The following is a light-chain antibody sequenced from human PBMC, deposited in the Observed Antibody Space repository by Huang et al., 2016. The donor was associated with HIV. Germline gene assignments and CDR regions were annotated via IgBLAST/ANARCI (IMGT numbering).Light chain of an antibody. CDR2: AAS. Sequence: DIQMTQSPFSLSASVGDRVTITCRASQSISSYLNCYQQKPGKAPKILIYAASALQSGIPSRFSGSGAGTDFTLTITSLQPEDFATYYCQQTYIIPITFGQGTKLEIK. CDR1: QSISSY. CDR3: QQTYIIPIT. J-gene: IGKJ2*01. V-gene: IGKV1-39*01.